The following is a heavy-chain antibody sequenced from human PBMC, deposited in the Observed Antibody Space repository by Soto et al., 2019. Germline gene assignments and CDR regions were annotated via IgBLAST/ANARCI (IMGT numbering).Heavy chain of an antibody. D-gene: IGHD6-13*01. CDR1: GGSISSGDYY. J-gene: IGHJ4*02. CDR2: IYYSGNT. V-gene: IGHV4-61*08. Sequence: PSETLSLTCTVSGGSISSGDYYWSWIRQPPGKGLEWIGYIYYSGNTNYNPSLKSRVTISIDTSKNQFSLKLSSVTAADTAVYYCARDSYSSSWFEFDYWGQGTLVTVSS. CDR3: ARDSYSSSWFEFDY.